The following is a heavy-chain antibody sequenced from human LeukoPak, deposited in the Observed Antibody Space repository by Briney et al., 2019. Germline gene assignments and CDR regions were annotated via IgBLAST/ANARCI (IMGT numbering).Heavy chain of an antibody. D-gene: IGHD1-1*01. CDR2: MDPSGSQK. CDR1: GFTFNRSW. Sequence: GGSLRLSCAASGFTFNRSWMNWVRQAPGKGLEWVANMDPSGSQKRYVDSVKGRFTIPKDNPGTSLYLEMYSLRAEDTAIYYCAIWTSGSYWGQGTPVTVSS. J-gene: IGHJ4*02. CDR3: AIWTSGSY. V-gene: IGHV3-7*01.